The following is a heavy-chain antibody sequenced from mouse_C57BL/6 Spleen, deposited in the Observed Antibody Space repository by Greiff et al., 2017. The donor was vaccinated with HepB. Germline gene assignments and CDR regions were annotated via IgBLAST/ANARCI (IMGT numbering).Heavy chain of an antibody. V-gene: IGHV1-22*01. CDR2: INPNNGGT. CDR3: ARRRYYYGSPHYFDY. CDR1: GYTFTDYN. Sequence: EVQLQQSGPELVKPGASVKMSCKASGYTFTDYNMHWVKQSHGKSLEWIGYINPNNGGTSYNQKFTGKATLTVNKSSSTAYMEPRSLTSEESAVYYGARRRYYYGSPHYFDYWGQGTTLTGSA. J-gene: IGHJ2*01. D-gene: IGHD1-1*01.